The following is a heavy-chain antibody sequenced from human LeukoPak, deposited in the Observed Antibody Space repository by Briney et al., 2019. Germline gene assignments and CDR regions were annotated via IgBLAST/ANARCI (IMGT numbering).Heavy chain of an antibody. Sequence: SETLSLTCTVSGGSISSSSYYWGWIRQPPGKGLKWIGSIYYSGSTYYNPSLKSRVTISVDTSKNQFSLKLSSVTAADTAVYYCARVDRRDGYNYGHDYWGQGTLVTVSS. CDR1: GGSISSSSYY. D-gene: IGHD5-24*01. CDR2: IYYSGST. V-gene: IGHV4-39*07. J-gene: IGHJ4*02. CDR3: ARVDRRDGYNYGHDY.